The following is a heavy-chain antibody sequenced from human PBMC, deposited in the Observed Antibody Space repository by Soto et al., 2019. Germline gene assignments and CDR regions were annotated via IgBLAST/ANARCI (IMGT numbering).Heavy chain of an antibody. V-gene: IGHV5-10-1*01. J-gene: IGHJ4*02. CDR1: GYSFTAYW. CDR2: IDPSDSYV. D-gene: IGHD2-2*01. CDR3: TRRASSSFYHFDF. Sequence: ESLKISCQASGYSFTAYWITWVRQMPGKGLEWMATIDPSDSYVDYSPSFRGHVTFSVDRSITTVYLQWNSLKASDSAMYFCTRRASSSFYHFDFWGQGALVTVSS.